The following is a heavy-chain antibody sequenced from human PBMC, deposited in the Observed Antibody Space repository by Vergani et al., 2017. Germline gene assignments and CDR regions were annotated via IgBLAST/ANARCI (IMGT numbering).Heavy chain of an antibody. CDR2: IFYSGST. D-gene: IGHD2-21*01. Sequence: QVQLQESGPGLVKPSQTLSLTCTVSGGSVSSGAYYWSWIRQHPGKGLEWIGYIFYSGSTYYNPSLRSRAIMSVDASKKQFSLKLTSVTAADTAVYYCARDGGEYDKDALDVWGQGTKVTVTS. CDR3: ARDGGEYDKDALDV. V-gene: IGHV4-31*03. J-gene: IGHJ3*01. CDR1: GGSVSSGAYY.